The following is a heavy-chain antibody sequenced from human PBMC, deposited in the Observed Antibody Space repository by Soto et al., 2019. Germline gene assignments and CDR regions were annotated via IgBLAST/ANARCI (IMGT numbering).Heavy chain of an antibody. J-gene: IGHJ4*02. CDR1: GYTFRSYG. D-gene: IGHD3-22*01. CDR3: ARDVGSGYYFYY. Sequence: SCKASGYTFRSYGISWVRQAPGQGLEWVGWISAYNGDTHYAPKFQDRITLTTETSTDTACMELSSLRSEDTAVYYCARDVGSGYYFYYWGQGTLVTVSS. CDR2: ISAYNGDT. V-gene: IGHV1-18*04.